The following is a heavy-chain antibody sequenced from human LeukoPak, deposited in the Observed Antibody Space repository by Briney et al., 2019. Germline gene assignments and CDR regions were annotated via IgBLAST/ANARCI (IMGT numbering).Heavy chain of an antibody. CDR1: GFTFDVYA. J-gene: IGHJ4*02. V-gene: IGHV3-9*01. CDR3: AKDDCSSTSCYISRGGYLIDY. Sequence: QPGRSLRLSCAAAGFTFDVYAMHWVRQAPGKGLEWVSGISWNSGKIGYADSVKGRFTISRDNAKNSLYLQMNSLRAEDTALYYCAKDDCSSTSCYISRGGYLIDYWGQGTLVTVSS. CDR2: ISWNSGKI. D-gene: IGHD2-2*02.